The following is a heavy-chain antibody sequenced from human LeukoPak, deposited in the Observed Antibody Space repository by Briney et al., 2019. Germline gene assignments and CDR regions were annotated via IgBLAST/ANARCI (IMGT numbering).Heavy chain of an antibody. CDR2: ISDSGRST. CDR3: AKHLWNPLIAY. D-gene: IGHD1-1*01. J-gene: IGHJ4*02. V-gene: IGHV3-23*01. Sequence: GGSLRLSSAASGFTFSTYAMRWVREAPEQGLWCVSTISDSGRSTYYADSVKGRFTISRDHSKTTMYLQMNSLRAEDTAVYYCAKHLWNPLIAYWGQGTLVTVSS. CDR1: GFTFSTYA.